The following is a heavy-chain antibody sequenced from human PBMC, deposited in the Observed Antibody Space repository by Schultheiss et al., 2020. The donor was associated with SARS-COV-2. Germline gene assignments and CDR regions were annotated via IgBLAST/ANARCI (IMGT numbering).Heavy chain of an antibody. Sequence: GGSLRLSCAASGFTFSSYSMNWVRQAPGKGLEWVSSISSSSSYIYYADSVKGRFTISRDNAKNSLYLQMNSLRAEDTAVYYCAKGSRDYYDSSGYYAFDIWGYGTMVTV. J-gene: IGHJ3*02. CDR1: GFTFSSYS. CDR2: ISSSSSYI. CDR3: AKGSRDYYDSSGYYAFDI. V-gene: IGHV3-21*04. D-gene: IGHD3-22*01.